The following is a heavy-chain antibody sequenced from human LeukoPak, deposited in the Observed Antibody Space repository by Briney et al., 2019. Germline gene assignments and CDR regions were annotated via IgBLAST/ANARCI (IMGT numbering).Heavy chain of an antibody. V-gene: IGHV1-2*02. Sequence: ASVKVSCKASGYTFTGYYMHWVRQAPGQGLEWMGWINPNSGGTNYAQKFQGRVTMTRDTSISTAYMELSRLRSDDTAVYYCAGALAAAGRGPSGYWGQGTLVTVSS. CDR1: GYTFTGYY. J-gene: IGHJ4*02. CDR3: AGALAAAGRGPSGY. CDR2: INPNSGGT. D-gene: IGHD6-13*01.